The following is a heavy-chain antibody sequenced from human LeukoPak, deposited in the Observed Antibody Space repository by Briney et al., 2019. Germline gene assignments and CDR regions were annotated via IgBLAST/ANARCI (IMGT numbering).Heavy chain of an antibody. CDR3: ARDGRDASSWYLDY. D-gene: IGHD6-13*01. J-gene: IGHJ4*02. CDR1: GDSISSYY. Sequence: PSETLSLTCTVSGDSISSYYWSWIRQPPGKGLEWIGYIYYSGSTYYNPSLKSRVTISVDTSKNQFSLKLSSVTAADTAVYYCARDGRDASSWYLDYWGQGTLVTVSS. V-gene: IGHV4-59*01. CDR2: IYYSGST.